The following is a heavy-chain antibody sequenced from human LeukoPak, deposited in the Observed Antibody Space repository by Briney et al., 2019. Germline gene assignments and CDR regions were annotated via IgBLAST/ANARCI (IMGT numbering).Heavy chain of an antibody. D-gene: IGHD7-27*01. CDR2: ISAYNGNT. CDR1: GYTFTSYG. V-gene: IGHV1-18*01. Sequence: ASMKVSCKASGYTFTSYGISWGRQAPGQGLEWIGWISAYNGNTNYAQKLQGRVTMTTDTSTSTAYMELRSLRSDDTAVYYCARENGDDGLDYWGQGTLVTVSS. CDR3: ARENGDDGLDY. J-gene: IGHJ4*02.